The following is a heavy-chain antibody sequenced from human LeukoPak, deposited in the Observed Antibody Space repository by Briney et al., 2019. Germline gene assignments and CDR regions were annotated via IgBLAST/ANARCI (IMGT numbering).Heavy chain of an antibody. CDR1: GFTFRRYA. V-gene: IGHV3-23*01. CDR2: ISGGGGST. D-gene: IGHD4-17*01. Sequence: GGSLRHSCAVSGFTFRRYAMNWVRQAPGKGLEWVSTISGGGGSTYYADSVKGRFTISRDNSKNTLYVQMNSLRAEDTAVYYCALTPDYGDSYYFDYWGQGTLVTVSS. J-gene: IGHJ4*02. CDR3: ALTPDYGDSYYFDY.